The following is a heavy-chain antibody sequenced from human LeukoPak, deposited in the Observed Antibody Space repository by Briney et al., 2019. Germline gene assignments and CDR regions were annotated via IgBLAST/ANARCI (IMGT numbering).Heavy chain of an antibody. CDR2: INPSGGST. Sequence: ASVKVSCKASGYTFTGYYMHWVRQAPGQGLEWMGRINPSGGSTYYADSVKGRFTISRDNSKNTLYLQMNSLRAEDTAVYYCAKDRGYSSSWSGFNPWGQGTLVTVSS. CDR3: AKDRGYSSSWSGFNP. J-gene: IGHJ5*02. CDR1: GYTFTGYY. D-gene: IGHD6-13*01. V-gene: IGHV1-46*04.